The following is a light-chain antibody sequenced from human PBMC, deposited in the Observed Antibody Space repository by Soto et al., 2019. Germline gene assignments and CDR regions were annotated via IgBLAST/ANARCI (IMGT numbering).Light chain of an antibody. CDR2: AAS. V-gene: IGKV1-39*01. CDR3: QKSYSIPWT. Sequence: DVQLTQSPTSLSASVGDKVTITCRASRTISLYLNWYQQKVGKAPKLLIYAASTLQSEVPSRFSGSGSGTEVTLTISSLQPDDFATYYCQKSYSIPWTFGQGTKVES. J-gene: IGKJ1*01. CDR1: RTISLY.